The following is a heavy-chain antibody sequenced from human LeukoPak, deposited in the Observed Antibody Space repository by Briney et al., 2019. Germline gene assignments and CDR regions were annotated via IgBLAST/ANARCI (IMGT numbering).Heavy chain of an antibody. CDR3: ARQERILWFGELLFPPPDY. J-gene: IGHJ4*02. CDR1: GGSISSSSYY. V-gene: IGHV4-39*01. D-gene: IGHD3-10*01. Sequence: SETLSLTCTVSGGSISSSSYYWGWIRQPPGKGLEWIGSIYYSGSTYYNPSLKSRVTISVDTSKNQFSLKLGSVTAADTAVYYCARQERILWFGELLFPPPDYWGQGTLVTVSS. CDR2: IYYSGST.